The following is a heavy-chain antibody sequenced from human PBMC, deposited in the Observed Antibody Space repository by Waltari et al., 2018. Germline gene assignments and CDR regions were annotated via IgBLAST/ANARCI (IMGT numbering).Heavy chain of an antibody. CDR2: IKMDGSIT. J-gene: IGHJ4*02. Sequence: VQLVESGGGLVQPGGSLRLSCAASGFTFSSYWMHWVRQAPGKGLVSVSHIKMDGSITNYADSVKGRFTISRDNAKNTLFLQMNSLRAEDTAVYYCVLYSSSFLGDCWGQGTLVTVSS. CDR1: GFTFSSYW. V-gene: IGHV3-74*01. D-gene: IGHD6-13*01. CDR3: VLYSSSFLGDC.